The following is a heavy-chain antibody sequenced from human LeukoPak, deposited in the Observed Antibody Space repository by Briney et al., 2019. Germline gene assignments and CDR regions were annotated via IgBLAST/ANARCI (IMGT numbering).Heavy chain of an antibody. Sequence: SGPSLVEPTQTLTLTCTFSGFSLSTSGVGVGWIRQPPGKALEWLALIYWNDDKRYSPSLKSRLSITKDTSKTQVVLTMTNMDPVDRATYYCAHLKYYGGNPIFDYWGQGTLVTVSS. CDR3: AHLKYYGGNPIFDY. D-gene: IGHD4-23*01. V-gene: IGHV2-5*01. J-gene: IGHJ4*02. CDR2: IYWNDDK. CDR1: GFSLSTSGVG.